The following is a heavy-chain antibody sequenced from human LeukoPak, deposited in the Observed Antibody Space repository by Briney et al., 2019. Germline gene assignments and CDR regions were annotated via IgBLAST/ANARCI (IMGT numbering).Heavy chain of an antibody. CDR3: AKDLYSSSWYMSGGFDY. J-gene: IGHJ4*02. CDR1: GFTFSSYW. CDR2: ISYDGSNK. Sequence: GGSLRLSCAASGFTFSSYWMSWVRQAPGKGLEWVAVISYDGSNKYYADSVKGRFTISRDNSKNTLYLQMNSLRAEDTAVYYCAKDLYSSSWYMSGGFDYWGQGTLVTVSS. V-gene: IGHV3-30*18. D-gene: IGHD6-13*01.